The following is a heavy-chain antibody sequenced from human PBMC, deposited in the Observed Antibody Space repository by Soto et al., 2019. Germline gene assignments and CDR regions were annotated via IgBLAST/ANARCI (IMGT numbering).Heavy chain of an antibody. V-gene: IGHV1-69*13. Sequence: VKVSGRACGGTGSSYAVSWVRQAAGQGLEWVGGVIPIFGTANYAQKFQGRVAITADESTSTAYMELSSLRSEGTAVYYCARDVSMVRGVPKYYFDYWGQGTLVTVSS. CDR2: VIPIFGTA. CDR3: ARDVSMVRGVPKYYFDY. J-gene: IGHJ4*02. CDR1: GGTGSSYA. D-gene: IGHD3-10*01.